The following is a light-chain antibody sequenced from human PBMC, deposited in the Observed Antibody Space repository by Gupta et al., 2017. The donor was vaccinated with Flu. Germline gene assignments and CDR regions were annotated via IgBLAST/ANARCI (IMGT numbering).Light chain of an antibody. CDR3: QQSYSTSLYT. CDR2: LAS. CDR1: QSISTY. V-gene: IGKV1-39*01. Sequence: IQMTQSPFSLSASVGDRVTITCRASQSISTYLNGYQQKPGKAPKLLIYLASSLQSGVPSRFSGSGSGTDFTLTISSLQPEDFATYYCQQSYSTSLYTFGQGTKLEIK. J-gene: IGKJ2*01.